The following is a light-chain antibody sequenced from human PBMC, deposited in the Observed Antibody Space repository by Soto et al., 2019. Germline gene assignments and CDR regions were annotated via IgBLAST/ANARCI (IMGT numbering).Light chain of an antibody. CDR3: CSYAGSYTSLYV. CDR1: SSDVGGYDY. CDR2: DVS. V-gene: IGLV2-11*01. J-gene: IGLJ1*01. Sequence: QSALTQPRSVSGSPGQSVTISCTGTSSDVGGYDYVSWYQQHPGKAPKLMIYDVSERPSGVPDRFSGSKSGNTASLTISGLQAEDDADYYCCSYAGSYTSLYVFGTGTKVTVL.